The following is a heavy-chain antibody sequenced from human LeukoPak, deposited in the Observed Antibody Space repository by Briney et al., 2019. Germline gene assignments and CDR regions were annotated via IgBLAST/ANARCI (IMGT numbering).Heavy chain of an antibody. J-gene: IGHJ4*02. V-gene: IGHV4-39*01. CDR2: LYYSGST. Sequence: SETLSLTCSVSGGSISSSRYYWGWIRQSPGKGLEWIGSLYYSGSTHYNPSLKSRVTISVDTSKNQFSLKLSSVTAADTAVYYCARGLEDMITFGGISTYDYWGQGTLVTVSS. CDR3: ARGLEDMITFGGISTYDY. CDR1: GGSISSSRYY. D-gene: IGHD3-16*01.